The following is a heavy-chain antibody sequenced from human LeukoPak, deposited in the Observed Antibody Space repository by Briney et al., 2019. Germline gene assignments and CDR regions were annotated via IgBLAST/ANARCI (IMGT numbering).Heavy chain of an antibody. V-gene: IGHV3-21*01. CDR1: GFTLSNYD. D-gene: IGHD2-2*01. CDR2: ISTSSRYI. Sequence: GSLRLFCAASGFTLSNYDMNWVRQAPGKGLEWVSSISTSSRYIYYKDSVRGRFTISRDDAKDSLYLEMNSLRAEDTAVYYCARADCSSSTCYLRRSWFDPWGQGTLVTVSS. CDR3: ARADCSSSTCYLRRSWFDP. J-gene: IGHJ5*02.